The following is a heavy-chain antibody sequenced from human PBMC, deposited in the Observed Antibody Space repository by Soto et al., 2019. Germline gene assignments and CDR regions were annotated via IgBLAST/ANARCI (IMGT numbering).Heavy chain of an antibody. Sequence: QVQLVQSGAEVKKPGASVKVSCKASGYTFTSYGISWVRQAPGQGLEWMGWISAYNGNTKYAQKLQGRVTMTTDTSTSTAYMELRSLRSDDTAVYYCALGYCSGGSCSSLDYWGQGTLVTVSS. V-gene: IGHV1-18*01. J-gene: IGHJ4*02. CDR1: GYTFTSYG. D-gene: IGHD2-15*01. CDR2: ISAYNGNT. CDR3: ALGYCSGGSCSSLDY.